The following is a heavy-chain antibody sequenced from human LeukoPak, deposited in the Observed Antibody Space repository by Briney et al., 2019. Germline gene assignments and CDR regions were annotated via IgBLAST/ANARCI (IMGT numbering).Heavy chain of an antibody. Sequence: GASVKVSCKASGYTFTSYDINWVRQATGQGLEWMGWMDPNSGNTGYAQKFQGRVTITRNTSISTAYMELSSLRSEDTAVYYCARDHSGYSGYGDAFDIWGQGTMVTVSS. D-gene: IGHD5-12*01. V-gene: IGHV1-8*03. J-gene: IGHJ3*02. CDR1: GYTFTSYD. CDR2: MDPNSGNT. CDR3: ARDHSGYSGYGDAFDI.